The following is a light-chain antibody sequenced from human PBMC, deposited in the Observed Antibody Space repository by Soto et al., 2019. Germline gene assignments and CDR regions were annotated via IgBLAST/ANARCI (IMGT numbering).Light chain of an antibody. CDR2: KAS. J-gene: IGKJ4*01. CDR1: PSISCG. V-gene: IGKV1-5*03. Sequence: DIQMTQSPSTLSSCVGDRVTMTCRAIPSISCGFAWYQQKPGKAPKLLSYKASRLESGVPSRVSGSGSGTEFTLTISSLQPDYFATYSCQQYNSYPLTCGGGTKVEI. CDR3: QQYNSYPLT.